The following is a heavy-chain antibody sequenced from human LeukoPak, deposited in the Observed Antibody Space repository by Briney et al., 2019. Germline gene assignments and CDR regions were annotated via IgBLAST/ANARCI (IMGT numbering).Heavy chain of an antibody. J-gene: IGHJ4*02. CDR1: GGSISSYY. D-gene: IGHD3-10*01. CDR2: IYYSGST. CDR3: ARASELLWFGELSTYYFDY. V-gene: IGHV4-59*01. Sequence: PSETLSLTCTVSGGSISSYYWSWIRQPPGKGLEWIGYIYYSGSTNYNPSLKSQVTISVDTSKNQFSLKLSSVTAADTAVYYCARASELLWFGELSTYYFDYWGQGTLVTVSS.